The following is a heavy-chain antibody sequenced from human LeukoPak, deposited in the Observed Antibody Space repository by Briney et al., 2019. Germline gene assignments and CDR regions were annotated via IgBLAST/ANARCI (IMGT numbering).Heavy chain of an antibody. CDR3: ARDDCSTTPCYAY. Sequence: GRSLGLSCTTSGFTFTNYGINWVRQAPGKGLEWAAAIWYDGSKTSYTDSVKGRFTVSRDISKNTVYLQMNGLKAEDTAVYYCARDDCSTTPCYAYWGQGTLVTVSS. D-gene: IGHD2-2*01. CDR1: GFTFTNYG. J-gene: IGHJ4*02. V-gene: IGHV3-33*01. CDR2: IWYDGSKT.